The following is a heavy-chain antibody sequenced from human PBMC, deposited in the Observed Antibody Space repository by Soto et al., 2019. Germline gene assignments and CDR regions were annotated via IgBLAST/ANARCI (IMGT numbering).Heavy chain of an antibody. J-gene: IGHJ4*01. D-gene: IGHD4-17*01. V-gene: IGHV2-70*17. CDR1: GFSLSTSRMS. CDR3: ARMFFGRTGDYYFYY. CDR2: IDWDDAK. Sequence: SCPTLVNPTQTLTLTCTFSGFSLSTSRMSVAWIRQPPGKALEWLARIDWDDAKFFNTSLKTRLTVSKDTSKNQVVLALTNMDPVDSGTYYCARMFFGRTGDYYFYYCGQRILVTVSA.